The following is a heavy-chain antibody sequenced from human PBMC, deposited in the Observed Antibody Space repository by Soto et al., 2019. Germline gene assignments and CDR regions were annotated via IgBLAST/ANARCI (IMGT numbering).Heavy chain of an antibody. CDR2: ISYDGSNK. Sequence: GGSLRLSCAASGFTFSSYAMHWVRQAPGKGLEWVAVISYDGSNKYYADSVKGRFTISRDNSKNTLYLQMNSLRAEDTAVYYCARGRGYYGMDVWGQGTTVTVSS. D-gene: IGHD3-10*01. J-gene: IGHJ6*02. CDR1: GFTFSSYA. V-gene: IGHV3-30-3*01. CDR3: ARGRGYYGMDV.